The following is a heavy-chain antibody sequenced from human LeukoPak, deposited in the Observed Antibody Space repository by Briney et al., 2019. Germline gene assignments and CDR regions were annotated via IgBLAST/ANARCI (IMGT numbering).Heavy chain of an antibody. J-gene: IGHJ4*02. Sequence: PSETLSLTCAVSGGSISSSNWWSWVRQPPGKGLEWIGEIYHSESTNYNPSLKSRVTISVDKSKNQFSLKLTSVTAADTAVYYCARSHDILTGYYVFDYWSQGTLVTVSS. V-gene: IGHV4-4*02. CDR1: GGSISSSNW. D-gene: IGHD3-9*01. CDR2: IYHSEST. CDR3: ARSHDILTGYYVFDY.